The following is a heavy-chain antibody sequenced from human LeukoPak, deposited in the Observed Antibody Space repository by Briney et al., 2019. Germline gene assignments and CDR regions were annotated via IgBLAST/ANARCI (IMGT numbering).Heavy chain of an antibody. CDR2: INRHGNT. D-gene: IGHD3-3*01. V-gene: IGHV4-39*07. CDR1: RGSISSSSYY. Sequence: SETLSLTCTVSRGSISSSSYYWGWIRQPPGKGLELIGEINRHGNTDYNPSLKSRVSMSIDTSKNQFSLKLISVTAADTAVYYCARLVPERFFQLNPEGYYDYWGQGTLVTVSS. J-gene: IGHJ4*02. CDR3: ARLVPERFFQLNPEGYYDY.